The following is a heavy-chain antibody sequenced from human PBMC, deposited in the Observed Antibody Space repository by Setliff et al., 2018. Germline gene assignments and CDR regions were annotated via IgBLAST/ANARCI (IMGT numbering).Heavy chain of an antibody. CDR1: GSTVTESS. V-gene: IGHV1-18*01. CDR3: ARGPVDFVVVPAAAKFDY. J-gene: IGHJ4*02. D-gene: IGHD2-2*01. CDR2: NSA. Sequence: ASVKVSCKVSGSTVTESSMHWVRQAPGKGLEWMGWNSAYAQKFQGRVTMTTDTPTSTAYMELRSLTSDDTAVYYCARGPVDFVVVPAAAKFDYWGQGTLVTVSS.